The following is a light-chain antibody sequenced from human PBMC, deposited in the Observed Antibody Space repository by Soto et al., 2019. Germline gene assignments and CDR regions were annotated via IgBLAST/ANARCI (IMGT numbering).Light chain of an antibody. Sequence: DIQMTQSPSSLSASVGDRVTITFRASQGISNYIAWYQQKPGKAPKLLIYAASTLLSGVLSRCSGSGSGSNFTLTTNSLQSEDVATDSCQKYSCVPLFGSWTNVAI. V-gene: IGKV1-27*01. CDR1: QGISNY. CDR3: QKYSCVPL. CDR2: AAS. J-gene: IGKJ3*01.